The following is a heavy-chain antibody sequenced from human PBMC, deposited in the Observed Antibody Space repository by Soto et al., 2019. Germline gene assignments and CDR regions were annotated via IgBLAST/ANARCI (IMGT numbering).Heavy chain of an antibody. V-gene: IGHV4-59*01. Sequence: PSQPLPHTNTVVDGNIGSFYWSRIRKHPGKGLEWIGYIYYSGSTNYNPSLKSRVTISVDTSKNQFSLKLSSVTAAVTAVYYCARTTDILTGYYYNYYYYGMDVWGQGTTVTVSS. J-gene: IGHJ6*02. CDR1: DGNIGSFY. D-gene: IGHD3-9*01. CDR3: ARTTDILTGYYYNYYYYGMDV. CDR2: IYYSGST.